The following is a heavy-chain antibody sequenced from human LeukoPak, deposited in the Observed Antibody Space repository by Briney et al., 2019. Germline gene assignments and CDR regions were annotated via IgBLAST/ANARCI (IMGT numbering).Heavy chain of an antibody. Sequence: SETLSFTCTVSGGSISIYYWSWIRQPPGKGLEWIGYIYYSGSTYYNPSLKSRVTISVDTSKNQFSLKLSSVTAADTAVYYCARVGGLRYFDWLLSQFWFDPWGQGTLVTVSS. V-gene: IGHV4-30-4*08. CDR3: ARVGGLRYFDWLLSQFWFDP. CDR1: GGSISIYY. D-gene: IGHD3-9*01. J-gene: IGHJ5*02. CDR2: IYYSGST.